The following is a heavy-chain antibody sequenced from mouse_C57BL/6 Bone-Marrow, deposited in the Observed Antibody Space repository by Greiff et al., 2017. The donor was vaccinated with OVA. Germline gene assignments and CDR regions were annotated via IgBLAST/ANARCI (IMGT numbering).Heavy chain of an antibody. CDR3: ASPLGWFSRAMDY. D-gene: IGHD2-3*01. Sequence: VQLQQSGAELARPGASVKLSCKASGYTFTSYGISWVKQRTGQGLEWIGEIYPRSGNTYYNEKFKGKATLTADKSSSTAYMELRSLTSEDSAVDFCASPLGWFSRAMDYWGQGTSVTVSS. V-gene: IGHV1-81*01. CDR1: GYTFTSYG. CDR2: IYPRSGNT. J-gene: IGHJ4*01.